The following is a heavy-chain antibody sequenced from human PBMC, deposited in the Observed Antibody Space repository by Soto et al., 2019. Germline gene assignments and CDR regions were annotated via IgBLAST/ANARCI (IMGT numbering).Heavy chain of an antibody. V-gene: IGHV1-58*01. J-gene: IGHJ6*02. CDR3: AAGDKVYDFWSGYYAGMDF. Sequence: SVKVSCKASGFTFTSSAVQWVRQARGQRLEWIGWIVVGSGNTNYAQKFQERVTITRDMSTSTAYMELSSLRSEDTAVYYCAAGDKVYDFWSGYYAGMDFRAQGTTVTVSS. CDR1: GFTFTSSA. CDR2: IVVGSGNT. D-gene: IGHD3-3*01.